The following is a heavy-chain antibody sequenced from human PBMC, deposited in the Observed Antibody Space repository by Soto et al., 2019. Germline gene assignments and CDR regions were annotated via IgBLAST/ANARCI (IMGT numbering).Heavy chain of an antibody. J-gene: IGHJ4*02. Sequence: PGGSLRLSCAASGFTFSDYYMSWIRQAPGKGLEWVSYISSSSSYTNYADSVKGRFTISRDNAKNSLYLQMNSLRAEDTAVYYCARVRGGDYYFDYWGQGTLVTVSS. V-gene: IGHV3-11*06. D-gene: IGHD3-16*01. CDR1: GFTFSDYY. CDR3: ARVRGGDYYFDY. CDR2: ISSSSSYT.